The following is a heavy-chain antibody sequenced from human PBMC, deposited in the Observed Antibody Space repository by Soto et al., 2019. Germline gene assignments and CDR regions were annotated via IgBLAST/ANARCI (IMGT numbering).Heavy chain of an antibody. CDR3: ASAYFPGGIAVAGTVDY. CDR1: GYSFTSYW. CDR2: IDPSDSYT. V-gene: IGHV5-10-1*01. D-gene: IGHD6-19*01. Sequence: PGESLKISCKGSGYSFTSYWISWVRQMPGKGLEWMGRIDPSDSYTNYSPSFQGHVTISADKSISTAYLQWSSLKASDTAMYYCASAYFPGGIAVAGTVDYWGQGTLVTVSS. J-gene: IGHJ4*02.